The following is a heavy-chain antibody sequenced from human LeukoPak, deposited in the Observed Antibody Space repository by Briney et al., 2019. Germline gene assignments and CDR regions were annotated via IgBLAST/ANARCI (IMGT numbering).Heavy chain of an antibody. D-gene: IGHD3-10*01. CDR2: INSDGINT. CDR1: GFTFSNYW. Sequence: GGSLRLSCAASGFTFSNYWMHWVRQAPGKGLVWVSRINSDGINTSYTDSVKGRFTISRDNSKNTLYLQMNSLRAEDTAVYYCARDQGGITRYWGQGTLVTVSS. CDR3: ARDQGGITRY. J-gene: IGHJ4*02. V-gene: IGHV3-74*01.